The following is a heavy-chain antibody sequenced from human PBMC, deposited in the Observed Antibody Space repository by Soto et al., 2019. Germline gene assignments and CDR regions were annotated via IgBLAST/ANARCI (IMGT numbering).Heavy chain of an antibody. V-gene: IGHV3-30*04. CDR3: AKDVYFDSYYFDQ. J-gene: IGHJ4*02. CDR2: ISHDGRQK. CDR1: RFTVSSHA. Sequence: QVQLVESGGGVVQPGRSLRLSCAASRFTVSSHAMHWVRQAPGKGLEWVAVISHDGRQKHYVDSVKGRFTLSRDESDNTVYLQMNSQRPEDTAVYYCAKDVYFDSYYFDQWGQGTLVTVSS. D-gene: IGHD3-9*01.